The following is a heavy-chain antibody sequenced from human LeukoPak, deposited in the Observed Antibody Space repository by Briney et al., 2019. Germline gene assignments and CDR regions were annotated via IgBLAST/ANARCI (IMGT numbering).Heavy chain of an antibody. CDR2: INHSGST. Sequence: PSETLSLTCAVYGGSFSGYYWSWIRQPPGKGPEWIGEINHSGSTNYNPSLKSRVTISVDTSKNQFSLKLSSVTAADTAVYYCARGRKVRGVITLDYWGQGTLVTVSS. CDR3: ARGRKVRGVITLDY. D-gene: IGHD3-10*01. J-gene: IGHJ4*02. V-gene: IGHV4-34*01. CDR1: GGSFSGYY.